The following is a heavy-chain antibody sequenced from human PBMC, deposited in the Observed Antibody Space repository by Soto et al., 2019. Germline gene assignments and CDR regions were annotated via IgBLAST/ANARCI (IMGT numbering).Heavy chain of an antibody. CDR2: IYHSGST. CDR1: GGSISSYY. D-gene: IGHD2-15*01. J-gene: IGHJ5*02. Sequence: SETLSLTCTISGGSISSYYWSWVRQPRGKGLEWSGEIYHSGSTNYNPSLKSRVTISVDKSKNQFSLKLSSVTAADTAVYYCAREAPRYCSGGSCYYNWFDPWGQGTLVTVSS. CDR3: AREAPRYCSGGSCYYNWFDP. V-gene: IGHV4-4*02.